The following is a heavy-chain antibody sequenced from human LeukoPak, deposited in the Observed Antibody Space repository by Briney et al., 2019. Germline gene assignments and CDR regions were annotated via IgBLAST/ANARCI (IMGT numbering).Heavy chain of an antibody. CDR1: GYTFTGYY. V-gene: IGHV1-24*01. Sequence: ASVKVSCKASGYTFTGYYMHWVRQAPGQGLEWMGGFDPEDGERIYAQKFQGRVTMTEDTSTDTTYMELSSLTSEDTAMYYCATENFGLGSPFDPWGQGTLVTVSS. CDR3: ATENFGLGSPFDP. D-gene: IGHD3-16*01. CDR2: FDPEDGER. J-gene: IGHJ5*02.